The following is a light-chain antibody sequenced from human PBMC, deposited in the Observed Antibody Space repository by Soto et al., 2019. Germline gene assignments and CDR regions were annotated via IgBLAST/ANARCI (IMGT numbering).Light chain of an antibody. Sequence: EVVMTQSPATLSVSPGERATLSCRASQSVRGHLAWYQQKPGQAPSLLIFGASTRATGVPARFSGSESGTEFTLTISSLQSEDVAVYFCQQYNDWPRTFGGGTKVEIK. CDR1: QSVRGH. J-gene: IGKJ4*01. CDR3: QQYNDWPRT. CDR2: GAS. V-gene: IGKV3-15*01.